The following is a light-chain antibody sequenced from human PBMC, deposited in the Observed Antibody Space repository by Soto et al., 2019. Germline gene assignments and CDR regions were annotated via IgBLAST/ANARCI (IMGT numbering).Light chain of an antibody. J-gene: IGLJ1*01. CDR2: GDN. CDR1: TSHIGAPYD. CDR3: QSYDISLHNYV. Sequence: QYVLTQPPSVAGGPGERVSLSCTGSTSHIGAPYDVHWYQHLPGTAPKLLIYGDNNRPSGVPDRFSGSKSGTSASLAITRLQAEDEADYYCQSYDISLHNYVFGTGTKVTVL. V-gene: IGLV1-40*01.